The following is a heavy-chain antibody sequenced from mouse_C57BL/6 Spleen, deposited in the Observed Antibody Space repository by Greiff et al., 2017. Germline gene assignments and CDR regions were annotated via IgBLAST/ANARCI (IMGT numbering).Heavy chain of an antibody. CDR1: GFTFSDYY. CDR3: ARERDVRYFDY. CDR2: INYDGSST. Sequence: EVNVVESEGGLVQPGSSMKLSCTASGFTFSDYYMAWVRQVPEKGLEWVANINYDGSSTYYLDSLKSRFIISRDNAKNILYLQMSSLKSEDTATYYCARERDVRYFDYWGQGTTLTVSS. J-gene: IGHJ2*01. D-gene: IGHD3-3*01. V-gene: IGHV5-16*01.